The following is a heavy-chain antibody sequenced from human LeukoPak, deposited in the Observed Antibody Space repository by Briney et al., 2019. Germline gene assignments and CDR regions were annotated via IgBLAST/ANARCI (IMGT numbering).Heavy chain of an antibody. V-gene: IGHV3-9*01. J-gene: IGHJ4*02. Sequence: GGSLRLSCAASGFTFDDYAMHWVRQAPGKGLEWVSGMSWSSGRIGYADSVKGRFTISRDNAKNSLYLQMNSLRPEDTALYYCAKDRVIGDSSDWYALDYWGQGILVTVSS. CDR1: GFTFDDYA. CDR2: MSWSSGRI. CDR3: AKDRVIGDSSDWYALDY. D-gene: IGHD6-19*01.